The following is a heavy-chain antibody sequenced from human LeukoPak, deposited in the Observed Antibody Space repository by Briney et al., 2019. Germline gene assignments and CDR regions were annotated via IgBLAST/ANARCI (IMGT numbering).Heavy chain of an antibody. CDR3: ARAGPRGSYHTFDY. D-gene: IGHD1-26*01. J-gene: IGHJ4*02. CDR2: ISSSSSYI. Sequence: GGSLRLSCAASGFTFSSYWMSWVRQAPGKGLEWVSSISSSSSYIYYADSVKGRFTISRDNAKNSLYLQMNSLRAEDTAVYYCARAGPRGSYHTFDYWGQGTLVTASS. CDR1: GFTFSSYW. V-gene: IGHV3-21*01.